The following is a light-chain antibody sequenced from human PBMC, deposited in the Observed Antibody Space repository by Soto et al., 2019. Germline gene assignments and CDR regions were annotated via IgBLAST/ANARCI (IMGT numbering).Light chain of an antibody. Sequence: QSVLTQSASVSGSPGQSITISCTGTSSDVGTYKLVSWYRQHPGKAPKLMIYEGSKRPSGVSNRFSGSTSANTASLTISGLQAEDEADYYCCSYAGSSTYVVFGGGTKLTVL. CDR1: SSDVGTYKL. CDR3: CSYAGSSTYVV. V-gene: IGLV2-23*01. J-gene: IGLJ2*01. CDR2: EGS.